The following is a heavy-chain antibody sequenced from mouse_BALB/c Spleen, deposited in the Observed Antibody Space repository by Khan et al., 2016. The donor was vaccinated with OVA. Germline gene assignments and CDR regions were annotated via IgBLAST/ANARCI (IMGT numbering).Heavy chain of an antibody. V-gene: IGHV2-6-1*01. CDR2: MWGDGTT. CDR3: ARQPYYHYNVMDY. CDR1: GFSLTDYG. J-gene: IGHJ4*01. D-gene: IGHD2-10*01. Sequence: QVQLKESGPGLVAPSQSLSITCTISGFSLTDYGVHWVRQPPGKGLEWLVLMWGDGTTSYNSALKSRLTISKDNSKSQVFLKMNRLQTDDTAMYFCARQPYYHYNVMDYWGQGSSGTVSS.